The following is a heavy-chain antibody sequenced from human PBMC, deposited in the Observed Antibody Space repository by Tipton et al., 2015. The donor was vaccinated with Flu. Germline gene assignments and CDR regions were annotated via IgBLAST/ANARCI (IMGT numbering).Heavy chain of an antibody. CDR2: ISGSGRSI. CDR3: ARDTSPGNNGYGDHFQY. CDR1: GFTFSNYE. J-gene: IGHJ1*01. Sequence: SLRLSCAASGFTFSNYEMNWVRQAPGKGLEWVSYISGSGRSIHSADSVKGRFTISRDNAKNSLYLQMNSLRAEDTAVYYCARDTSPGNNGYGDHFQYWGQGTLVTVSS. V-gene: IGHV3-48*03. D-gene: IGHD5-12*01.